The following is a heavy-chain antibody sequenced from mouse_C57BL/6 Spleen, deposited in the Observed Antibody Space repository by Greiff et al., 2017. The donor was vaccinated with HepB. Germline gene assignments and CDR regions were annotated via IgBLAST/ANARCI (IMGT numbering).Heavy chain of an antibody. CDR3: ASPLLVTTL. Sequence: EVHLVESGGGLVQPGGSLKLSCAASGFTFSDYYMYWVRQTPEKRLEWVAYISNGGGSTYYPDTVKGRFTISRDNAKNTLYLQMSRLKSEDTAMYYCASPLLVTTLWGQGTSVTVSS. CDR2: ISNGGGST. D-gene: IGHD2-2*01. V-gene: IGHV5-12*01. J-gene: IGHJ4*01. CDR1: GFTFSDYY.